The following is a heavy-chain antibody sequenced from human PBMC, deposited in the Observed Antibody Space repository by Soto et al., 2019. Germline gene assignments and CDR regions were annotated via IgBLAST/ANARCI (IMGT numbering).Heavy chain of an antibody. J-gene: IGHJ4*02. Sequence: SGGSLRLSCAASGFTFSSYAMSWVRQAPGKGLEWVSAISGSGGSTYYADSVKGRFTISRDNSKNTLYLQMNSLRAEDTAVYYCAKLKYYYDSRTPYYFDYWGQGTLVTVSS. CDR1: GFTFSSYA. V-gene: IGHV3-23*01. CDR3: AKLKYYYDSRTPYYFDY. D-gene: IGHD3-22*01. CDR2: ISGSGGST.